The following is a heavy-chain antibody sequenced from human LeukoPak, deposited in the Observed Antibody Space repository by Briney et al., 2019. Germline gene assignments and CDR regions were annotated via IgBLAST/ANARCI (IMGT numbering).Heavy chain of an antibody. Sequence: GRSLRLSCAASGFXFSSYGIHWVRQAPGKGLEWVAVISYGGSNTYYADSVKGRFTISRDNSKNTLYLQMNSLRAEDTAVYYCAKPLYGSGGSCFDYWGQGTLVTVSS. V-gene: IGHV3-30*18. CDR1: GFXFSSYG. J-gene: IGHJ4*02. CDR2: ISYGGSNT. CDR3: AKPLYGSGGSCFDY. D-gene: IGHD2-15*01.